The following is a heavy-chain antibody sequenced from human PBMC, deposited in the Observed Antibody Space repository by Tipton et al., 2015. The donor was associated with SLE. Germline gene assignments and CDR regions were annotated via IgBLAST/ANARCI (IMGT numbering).Heavy chain of an antibody. J-gene: IGHJ6*02. V-gene: IGHV4-38-2*02. CDR1: GYSISSGYY. Sequence: TLSLTCTVSGYSISSGYYWGWIRQPPGKGLQWIGSIYHSGSTYYNPSLKSRVTISVDTSKNQFSLKLSSVTAADTAVYYCAMSEAYYDFWSGSYYYGMDVWGQGTTVTVSS. CDR3: AMSEAYYDFWSGSYYYGMDV. CDR2: IYHSGST. D-gene: IGHD3-3*01.